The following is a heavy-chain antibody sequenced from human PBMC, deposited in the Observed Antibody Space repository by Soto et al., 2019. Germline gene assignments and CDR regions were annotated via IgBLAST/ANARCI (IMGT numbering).Heavy chain of an antibody. V-gene: IGHV4-30-4*01. CDR2: IYYSGST. D-gene: IGHD3-9*01. CDR3: ARLESCSDSLTGYSFNWLDL. Sequence: PSETLSLTCTVSGGSISSGDYSWSWIRQPPGKGLEWIGYIYYSGSTYYNPSIKSRLTISVDTSKNQFSLKLRSVTAADTAVYYCARLESCSDSLTGYSFNWLDLWGQGTLVTVSS. CDR1: GGSISSGDYS. J-gene: IGHJ5*02.